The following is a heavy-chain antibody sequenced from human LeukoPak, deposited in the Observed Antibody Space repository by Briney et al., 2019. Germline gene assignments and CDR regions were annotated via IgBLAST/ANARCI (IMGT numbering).Heavy chain of an antibody. CDR1: GFTFSSYW. V-gene: IGHV3-48*04. CDR2: ISSSGSTI. Sequence: GGSLRLSCAASGFTFSSYWMNWVRQAPGKGLEWVSYISSSGSTIYYADSVKGRFTISRDNAKNSLYLQMNSLRAEDTAVYYCARGKPGYYYYYMDVWGKGTTVTVSS. J-gene: IGHJ6*03. CDR3: ARGKPGYYYYYMDV.